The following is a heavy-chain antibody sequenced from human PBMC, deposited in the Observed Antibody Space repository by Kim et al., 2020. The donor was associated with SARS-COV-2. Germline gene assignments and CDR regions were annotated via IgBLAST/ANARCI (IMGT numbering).Heavy chain of an antibody. CDR2: INHSGST. J-gene: IGHJ4*02. CDR1: GGSFSGYY. V-gene: IGHV4-34*01. CDR3: ARVKWDRVWGSYRSIDY. Sequence: SETLSLTCAVYGGSFSGYYWSWIRQPPGKGLEWIGEINHSGSTNYNPSLKSRVTISVDTSKNQFSLKLSSVTAADTAVYYCARVKWDRVWGSYRSIDYWGQGTLVTVSS. D-gene: IGHD3-16*02.